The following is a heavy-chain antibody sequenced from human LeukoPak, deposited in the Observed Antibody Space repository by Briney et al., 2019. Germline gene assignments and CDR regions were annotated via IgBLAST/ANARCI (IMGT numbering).Heavy chain of an antibody. D-gene: IGHD3-10*01. CDR3: TRGPPDGSGNYYPGDF. Sequence: GGSLRLSCAASGFTFSSYWMHWVRQAPGKGLVWVSRINTDGSSTSYADSVKGRFTISRDNAKNTLYLQMNCLRVEDTAVYYCTRGPPDGSGNYYPGDFWGQGTLVTVSS. J-gene: IGHJ4*02. V-gene: IGHV3-74*01. CDR1: GFTFSSYW. CDR2: INTDGSST.